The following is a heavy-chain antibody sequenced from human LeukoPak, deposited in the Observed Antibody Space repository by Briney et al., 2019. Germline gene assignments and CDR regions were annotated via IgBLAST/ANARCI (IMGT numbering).Heavy chain of an antibody. CDR3: ARGGGYYDYVWGSYRYSFYDY. CDR2: ISSSGSTI. D-gene: IGHD3-16*02. V-gene: IGHV3-48*03. CDR1: GFTFSSYE. Sequence: PGGSLRLSCAASGFTFSSYEMNWVRQAPGKGLEWVSYISSSGSTIYYADSVKGRFTISRDNAKNSLYLQMNSLRAEDTAVYYCARGGGYYDYVWGSYRYSFYDYWGQGTLVTVSS. J-gene: IGHJ4*02.